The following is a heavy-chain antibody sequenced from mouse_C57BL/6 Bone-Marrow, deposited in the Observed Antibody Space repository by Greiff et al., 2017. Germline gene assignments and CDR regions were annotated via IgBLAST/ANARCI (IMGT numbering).Heavy chain of an antibody. J-gene: IGHJ4*01. CDR1: GFTFSDYG. CDR2: ISNLAYSI. CDR3: ARADYYDYDGYATDY. D-gene: IGHD2-4*01. V-gene: IGHV5-15*01. Sequence: EVHLVESGGGLVQPGGSLKLSCAASGFTFSDYGMAWVRQAPRKGPEWVAFISNLAYSIYYADTVTGRFTISRENAKNTLYLEMSSLRSEDTAMYYCARADYYDYDGYATDYWGQGTSVTVSS.